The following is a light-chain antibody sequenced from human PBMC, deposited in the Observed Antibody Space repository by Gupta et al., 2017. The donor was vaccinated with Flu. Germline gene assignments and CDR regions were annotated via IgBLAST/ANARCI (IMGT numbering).Light chain of an antibody. J-gene: IGKJ1*01. V-gene: IGKV1-5*03. CDR1: QGISSW. CDR3: HQYNSYSRT. Sequence: DIQMTQSPSTLSASVGARVTITCRASQGISSWLAWYQQTPGTAPNLLVYKAANLESGVPSRFSGSGSVTEFTLTISSLQPDDFATYYYHQYNSYSRTFGQGTKVEIK. CDR2: KAA.